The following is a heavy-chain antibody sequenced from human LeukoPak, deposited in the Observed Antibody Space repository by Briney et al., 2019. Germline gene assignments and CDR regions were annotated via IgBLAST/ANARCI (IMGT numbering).Heavy chain of an antibody. D-gene: IGHD2-2*02. V-gene: IGHV4-31*03. CDR2: IYYSGST. CDR3: ARSQRGCCSSTSCYTGYFDL. CDR1: GGSISSGGYY. J-gene: IGHJ2*01. Sequence: PSETLSLTCTVSGGSISSGGYYWSWIRQHPGKGLEWIGYIYYSGSTYYNPSLKSRVTISVDTSKNQFSLKLSSVTAADTAVYYCARSQRGCCSSTSCYTGYFDLWGRGTLVTVSS.